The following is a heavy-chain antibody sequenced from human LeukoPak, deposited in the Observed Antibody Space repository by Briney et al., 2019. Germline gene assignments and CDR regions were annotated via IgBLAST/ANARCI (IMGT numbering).Heavy chain of an antibody. CDR1: GFTFSIYA. Sequence: GGSLRLSCAASGFTFSIYAMHWVRQAPGKGLEWVAVISYDGINKYYADYVKGRFTISRDNSKNTLYLQMNSLRAEDTAMYYCARAGYSEYQLLWGSAFDIWGHGTMVTVSS. V-gene: IGHV3-30-3*01. CDR2: ISYDGINK. D-gene: IGHD2-2*01. CDR3: ARAGYSEYQLLWGSAFDI. J-gene: IGHJ3*02.